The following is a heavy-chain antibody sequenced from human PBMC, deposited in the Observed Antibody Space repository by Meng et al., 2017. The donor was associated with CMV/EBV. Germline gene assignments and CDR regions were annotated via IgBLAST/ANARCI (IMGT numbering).Heavy chain of an antibody. CDR2: INPKGDGT. V-gene: IGHV1-2*02. J-gene: IGHJ4*02. CDR1: YTFTDYY. D-gene: IGHD6-13*01. Sequence: YTFTDYYIHWVRQAPGQGLEWMGWINPKGDGTSYAQKFQGRVTMTGDTSISTAYMELGSLRSDDTAVYYCARAGRHISSWYSDYFDFWGQGPLVTVSS. CDR3: ARAGRHISSWYSDYFDF.